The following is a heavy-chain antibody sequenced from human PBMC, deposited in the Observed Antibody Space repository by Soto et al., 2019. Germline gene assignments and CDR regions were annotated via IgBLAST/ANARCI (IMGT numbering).Heavy chain of an antibody. V-gene: IGHV1-18*01. CDR1: GYTFTSYG. D-gene: IGHD6-19*01. J-gene: IGHJ6*02. CDR3: ARARIAVAGYYYGMDV. CDR2: ISAYNGNT. Sequence: QVQLVQSGAEVKKPGASVKVSCKASGYTFTSYGISWVRQAPGQGLEWMGWISAYNGNTNYAQKLQGRVTMTTDTSTSTAYMELRSLRSDETAVYYCARARIAVAGYYYGMDVWGQGTTVTVSS.